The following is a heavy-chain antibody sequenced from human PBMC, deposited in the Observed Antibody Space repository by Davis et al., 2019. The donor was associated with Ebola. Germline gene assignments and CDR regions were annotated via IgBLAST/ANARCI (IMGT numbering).Heavy chain of an antibody. CDR2: IYTSGRT. CDR3: VRLLKSSGYYYLDY. CDR1: GGSISSHY. V-gene: IGHV4-4*07. Sequence: PSETLSLTCTVSGGSISSHYWSWIRQPAGKGLEWIGRIYTSGRTNYNPSLKSRVTMSVDTSKNQFSLRLSSVTAADTAVYYCVRLLKSSGYYYLDYWGQGTLVTVSS. J-gene: IGHJ4*02. D-gene: IGHD3-22*01.